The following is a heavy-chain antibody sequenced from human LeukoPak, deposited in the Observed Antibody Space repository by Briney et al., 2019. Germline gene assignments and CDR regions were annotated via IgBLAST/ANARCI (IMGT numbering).Heavy chain of an antibody. D-gene: IGHD2-21*01. CDR1: GFTVSSNY. J-gene: IGHJ4*02. CDR2: IRGSGGST. Sequence: PGGSLRLSCAASGFTVSSNYMSWVRQAPGKGVEGVSGIRGSGGSTYYADCVKGRFTISRDNSKNTLYLQMNSLRAEDTAIYYCAKDREFFGDYSLEVLAYFDYWGQGILVTVSS. V-gene: IGHV3-23*01. CDR3: AKDREFFGDYSLEVLAYFDY.